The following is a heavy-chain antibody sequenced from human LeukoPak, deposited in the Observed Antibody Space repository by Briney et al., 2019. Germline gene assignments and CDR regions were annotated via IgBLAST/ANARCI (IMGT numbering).Heavy chain of an antibody. CDR1: GGSFSGYY. D-gene: IGHD1-1*01. CDR2: INHTGST. Sequence: PSETLSLTCAVYGGSFSGYYWSWIRQPPGKGLEWIGEINHTGSTNYNPSLKSRVTISVDTSKNQFSLKLSSVTAADTAVYYCARAGGYYYYGMDVWGQGTTVTVSS. J-gene: IGHJ6*02. CDR3: ARAGGYYYYGMDV. V-gene: IGHV4-34*01.